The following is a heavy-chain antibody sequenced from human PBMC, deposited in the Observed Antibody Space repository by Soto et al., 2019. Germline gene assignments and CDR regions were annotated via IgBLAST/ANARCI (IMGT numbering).Heavy chain of an antibody. Sequence: EVQLLESGGGLVQPGGSLRLSCAVSGLTFTKYAMSWVRQAPGKGLEWVSAISGSGSATHYADSVKGRFTISRDNSKNTLSLQMNSLRVEDTAIYFCAKRSGFYSGLFDYWGQGTLVTVSS. J-gene: IGHJ4*02. V-gene: IGHV3-23*01. D-gene: IGHD2-21*02. CDR1: GLTFTKYA. CDR3: AKRSGFYSGLFDY. CDR2: ISGSGSAT.